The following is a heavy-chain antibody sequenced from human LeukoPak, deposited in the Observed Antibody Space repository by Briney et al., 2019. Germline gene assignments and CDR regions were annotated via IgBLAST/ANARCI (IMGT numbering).Heavy chain of an antibody. CDR3: AKDLIIAARRNYYYYYGMDV. CDR2: IIPILGIA. J-gene: IGHJ6*02. Sequence: GASVKVSCKASGGTFSSYAISWVRQAPGQGLEWMGRIIPILGIANYAQKFQGRVTITADKSTSTAYMELSSLRSEDTAVYYCAKDLIIAARRNYYYYYGMDVWGQGTTVTVSS. V-gene: IGHV1-69*04. CDR1: GGTFSSYA. D-gene: IGHD6-6*01.